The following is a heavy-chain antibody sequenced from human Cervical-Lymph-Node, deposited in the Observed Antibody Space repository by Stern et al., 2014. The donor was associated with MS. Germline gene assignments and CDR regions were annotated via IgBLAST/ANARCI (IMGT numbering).Heavy chain of an antibody. CDR1: GFTVSRDY. V-gene: IGHV3-53*01. Sequence: EVQLVESGGGVIQPGGSLRLSCTASGFTVSRDYMTWVRQAPGKGLEWVSLITNVGSTFYTDSVKGRFTIARAESKNTVYLHMTSLRAEDTAMYYCARDTSSPERSDWWGQGTLVTVSS. CDR3: ARDTSSPERSDW. D-gene: IGHD1-1*01. J-gene: IGHJ4*02. CDR2: ITNVGST.